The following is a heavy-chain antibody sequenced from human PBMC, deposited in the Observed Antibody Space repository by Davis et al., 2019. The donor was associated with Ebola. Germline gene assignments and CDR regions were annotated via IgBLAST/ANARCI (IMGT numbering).Heavy chain of an antibody. CDR3: ARGGRWLQRTFDY. V-gene: IGHV1-3*01. CDR1: GYTFTSYA. D-gene: IGHD5-24*01. Sequence: ASVKVSCKASGYTFTSYAIHWVRQAPGQRLEWMGWINAGNGNTKYSQKFQGRVTITRDTSASTAYMELSSPRSEDTAVYYCARGGRWLQRTFDYWGQGTLVTVSS. J-gene: IGHJ4*02. CDR2: INAGNGNT.